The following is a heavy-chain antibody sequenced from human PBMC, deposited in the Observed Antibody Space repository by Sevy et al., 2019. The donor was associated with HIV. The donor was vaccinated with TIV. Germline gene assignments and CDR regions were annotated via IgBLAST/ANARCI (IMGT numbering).Heavy chain of an antibody. J-gene: IGHJ3*02. V-gene: IGHV3-23*01. CDR3: ANRCXGASCYSVFRGAFDI. CDR1: XFTFSSYA. CDR2: ISVSGGST. Sequence: GGSLRLSCAASXFTFSSYAMSWVRQAPGKGLEWVSSISVSGGSTYYADSVKGRFTISRDNSKNTLYLQMNSLRAEDTAVYYCANRCXGASCYSVFRGAFDIWGQGTMVTVSS. D-gene: IGHD2-15*01.